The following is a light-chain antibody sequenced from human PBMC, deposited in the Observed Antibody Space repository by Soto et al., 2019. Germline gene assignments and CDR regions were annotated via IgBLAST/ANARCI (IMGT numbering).Light chain of an antibody. Sequence: EIVLTQSPATLSLSPGERATLSCRASQSVSSSYLAWYQQKPGQAPRLLMYDASTRATGIPDRFSGSGSGTEFTLTISRLQSEDFAVYYCQKYNYWPPWTFGQGTKVDIK. V-gene: IGKV3-15*01. CDR1: QSVSSSY. CDR3: QKYNYWPPWT. CDR2: DAS. J-gene: IGKJ1*01.